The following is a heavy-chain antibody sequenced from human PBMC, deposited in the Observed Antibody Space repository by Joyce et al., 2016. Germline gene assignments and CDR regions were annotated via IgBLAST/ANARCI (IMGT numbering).Heavy chain of an antibody. V-gene: IGHV3-21*01. CDR1: GFTFSNYS. Sequence: GFTFSNYSIHWVRQAPGKGLEWVSSINTRNNYMYYADSVKGRFTIFRDNAKNSMYLQMNSLRAEDTAVYHCARVVPRRYSSSWYVAFDIWGQGTMVTVSS. D-gene: IGHD6-13*01. CDR2: INTRNNYM. CDR3: ARVVPRRYSSSWYVAFDI. J-gene: IGHJ3*02.